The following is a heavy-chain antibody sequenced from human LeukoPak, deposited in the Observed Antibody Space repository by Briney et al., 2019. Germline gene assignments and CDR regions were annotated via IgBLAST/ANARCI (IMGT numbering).Heavy chain of an antibody. J-gene: IGHJ4*02. CDR1: GFTFSSYA. V-gene: IGHV3-23*01. CDR2: ISGSGGST. Sequence: GGSLRLSCAASGFTFSSYAMSWVRQAPGKGLEWVSAISGSGGSTYYADSVKGRLTISRDNSKNTLYLQMNSLRAEDTAVYYCAKEREGYCSSTSCHLHFDYWGQGTLVTVSS. CDR3: AKEREGYCSSTSCHLHFDY. D-gene: IGHD2-2*01.